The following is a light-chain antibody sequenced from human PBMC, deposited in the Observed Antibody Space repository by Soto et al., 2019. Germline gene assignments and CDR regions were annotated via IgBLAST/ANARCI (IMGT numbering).Light chain of an antibody. CDR1: QDISHY. Sequence: DIQMTHSPSSLSASAGDRVTITCQASQDISHYLNWYQQKPGKAPKLLIDDAFNLETGVPSRFSGSGSGTDFTFTISSLQPEDIATYYCQQYDSFPRTFGQGTKVDIK. CDR3: QQYDSFPRT. J-gene: IGKJ1*01. CDR2: DAF. V-gene: IGKV1-33*01.